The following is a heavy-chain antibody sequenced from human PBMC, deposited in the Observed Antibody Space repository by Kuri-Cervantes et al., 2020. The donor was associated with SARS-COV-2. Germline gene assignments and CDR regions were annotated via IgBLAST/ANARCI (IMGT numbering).Heavy chain of an antibody. Sequence: ASVKVSCKASGYPFTNFGISWVRQAPGRGLEWMGWISTYSCDTIYPQKIQGRATMTTDTSTSTAYMDLRGLRSDCTAVYYCAGDSATGTRWGDLNGMDVWGQGTTVTVSS. V-gene: IGHV1-18*01. CDR1: GYPFTNFG. J-gene: IGHJ6*02. CDR2: ISTYSCDT. CDR3: AGDSATGTRWGDLNGMDV. D-gene: IGHD1-7*01.